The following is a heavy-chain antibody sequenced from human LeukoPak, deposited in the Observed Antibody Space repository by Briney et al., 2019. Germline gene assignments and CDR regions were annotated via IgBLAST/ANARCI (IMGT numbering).Heavy chain of an antibody. D-gene: IGHD3-22*01. CDR3: ASLKRPAYYYDSSGYYY. CDR2: INPNSGGT. Sequence: ASVKVSCKASGYTFTGYYMHWVRQAPGQGLEWMGRINPNSGGTNYAQKFQGRVTMTRDTSISTAYMELSRLRSDDTAVYYCASLKRPAYYYDSSGYYYWGQGTLVTVSS. CDR1: GYTFTGYY. J-gene: IGHJ4*02. V-gene: IGHV1-2*02.